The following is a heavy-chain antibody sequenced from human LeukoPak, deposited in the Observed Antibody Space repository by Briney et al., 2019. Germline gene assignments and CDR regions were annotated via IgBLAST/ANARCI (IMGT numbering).Heavy chain of an antibody. Sequence: GRSLRLSCAASGFTFSSYAMHWVRQAPGKGLEWVAVISYDGSNKYYADSVKGRFTISRDNSKNTLYLQMNGLRAEDTAVYYCARGYSSSWYPFHWGQGTLVTVSS. CDR1: GFTFSSYA. V-gene: IGHV3-30*07. J-gene: IGHJ4*02. CDR2: ISYDGSNK. D-gene: IGHD6-13*01. CDR3: ARGYSSSWYPFH.